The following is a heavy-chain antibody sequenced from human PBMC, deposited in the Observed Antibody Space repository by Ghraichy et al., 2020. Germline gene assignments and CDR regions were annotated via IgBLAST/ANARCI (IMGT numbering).Heavy chain of an antibody. CDR3: ARGRKQWISAVDS. Sequence: GGSLRLSCAASGFSVTSHYMSWVRQAPGKGLEWVSVLYSDGATYYADSVKGRFTISRDNSKNTLFLQMNSLRVEDTSVYFCARGRKQWISAVDSWGQGTRLTVSS. CDR1: GFSVTSHY. J-gene: IGHJ4*03. V-gene: IGHV3-66*01. D-gene: IGHD6-19*01. CDR2: LYSDGAT.